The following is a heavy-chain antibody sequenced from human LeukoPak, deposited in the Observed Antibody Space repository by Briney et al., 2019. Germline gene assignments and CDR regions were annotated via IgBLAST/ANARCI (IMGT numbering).Heavy chain of an antibody. Sequence: NPSETLSLTCTVSGDSISSYYWSWIRQPPGKGLEWIGYIYYSGSTNYNPSLKSRVTISVDTSKNQFSLKLSSVTAADTAVYYCARDLRTYSSGPIYPWGQGTPVTVSS. CDR2: IYYSGST. V-gene: IGHV4-59*01. J-gene: IGHJ5*02. D-gene: IGHD6-19*01. CDR3: ARDLRTYSSGPIYP. CDR1: GDSISSYY.